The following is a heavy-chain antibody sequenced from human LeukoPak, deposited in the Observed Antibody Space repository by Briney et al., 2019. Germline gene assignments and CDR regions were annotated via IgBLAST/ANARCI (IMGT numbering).Heavy chain of an antibody. CDR3: ARRRGYGSGSYGQYNWFDP. CDR2: IYHSGST. D-gene: IGHD3-10*01. J-gene: IGHJ5*02. CDR1: GGSISSSNW. V-gene: IGHV4-4*02. Sequence: SETLSLTCAVSGGSISSSNWWSWVRQPPGKGLEWIGEIYHSGSTNYNPSLKSRVTISVDKSKNQFSLKLSSVTAADTAVYYCARRRGYGSGSYGQYNWFDPWGQGTLVTVSS.